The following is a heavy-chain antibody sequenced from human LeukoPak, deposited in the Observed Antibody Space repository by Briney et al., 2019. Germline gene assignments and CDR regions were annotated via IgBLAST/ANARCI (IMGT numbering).Heavy chain of an antibody. Sequence: ASVKVSCKASGGTFSSYAISWVRQAPGQGLEWMGGIIPIFGTANYAQKFQGRVTITADESTSTAYMELSSLRSEDTAVYYCASNKRYYDSSGYQQPHFDYWGQGTLVTVSS. CDR3: ASNKRYYDSSGYQQPHFDY. V-gene: IGHV1-69*13. CDR1: GGTFSSYA. D-gene: IGHD3-22*01. CDR2: IIPIFGTA. J-gene: IGHJ4*02.